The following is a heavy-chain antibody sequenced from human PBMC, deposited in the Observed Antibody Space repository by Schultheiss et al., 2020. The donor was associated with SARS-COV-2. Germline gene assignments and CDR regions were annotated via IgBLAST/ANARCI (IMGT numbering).Heavy chain of an antibody. CDR2: INPILGIA. V-gene: IGHV1-69*10. CDR3: ARGSVTMVRGLTITYGMDV. D-gene: IGHD3-10*01. Sequence: SVKVSCKASGYTFTSYDINWVRQATGQGLEWMGWINPILGIANYAQKFQGRVTITADKSTSTAYMELRSLRSDDTAVYYCARGSVTMVRGLTITYGMDVWGQGTTVTVSS. J-gene: IGHJ6*02. CDR1: GYTFTSYD.